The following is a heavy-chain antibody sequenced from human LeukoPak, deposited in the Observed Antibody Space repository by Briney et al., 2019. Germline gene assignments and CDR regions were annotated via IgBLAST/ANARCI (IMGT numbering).Heavy chain of an antibody. CDR3: ARGKQQLVRYYYYGMDV. Sequence: GSLRLSCAASGFTFSSYWMSWVRQAPGKGLEWVANIKQDGSEKYYVDSVKGRFTISRDNAKNSLYLQMNSLRAEDTAVYYCARGKQQLVRYYYYGMDVWGQGTTVTVSS. CDR1: GFTFSSYW. J-gene: IGHJ6*02. V-gene: IGHV3-7*01. D-gene: IGHD6-13*01. CDR2: IKQDGSEK.